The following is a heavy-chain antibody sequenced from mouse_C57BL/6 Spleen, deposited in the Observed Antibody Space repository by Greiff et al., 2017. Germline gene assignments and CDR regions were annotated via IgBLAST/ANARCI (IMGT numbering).Heavy chain of an antibody. Sequence: QVQLKESGAELAKPGASVKLSCKASGYTFTSYWMHWVKQRPGQGLEWIGYINPSSGYTKYNQKFKDKATLTADKSSSTAYMQLRSLPYEDSAVXECARDGLYSNSDHRGQGTTLTVPS. CDR3: ARDGLYSNSDH. J-gene: IGHJ2*01. D-gene: IGHD2-5*01. CDR2: INPSSGYT. V-gene: IGHV1-7*01. CDR1: GYTFTSYW.